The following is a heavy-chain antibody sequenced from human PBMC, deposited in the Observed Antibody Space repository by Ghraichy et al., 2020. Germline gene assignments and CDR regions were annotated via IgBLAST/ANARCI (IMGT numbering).Heavy chain of an antibody. V-gene: IGHV3-11*05. J-gene: IGHJ4*02. CDR1: GFTFSEHY. D-gene: IGHD5-24*01. Sequence: GESLNISCAASGFTFSEHYMSWIRQAPGKGLEWVSYISTSSSYTNSADSVKGRFTISRDDAKNSLYLQMNSLRAEDTAVYYCARDTREVLYWGQGTLVTVSS. CDR2: ISTSSSYT. CDR3: ARDTREVLY.